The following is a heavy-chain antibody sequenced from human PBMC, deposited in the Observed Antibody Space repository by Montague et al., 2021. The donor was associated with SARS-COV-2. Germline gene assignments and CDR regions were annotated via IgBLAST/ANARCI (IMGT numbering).Heavy chain of an antibody. CDR2: IYYSGST. D-gene: IGHD3-9*01. CDR3: ARRSYDILTGYSIPNWFDP. Sequence: SETLSLTCTVSGGSISSSSYYWGWIRQPPGKGLEWIGSIYYSGSTYYNPSLKSRVTLSVATSKNQFSLKLSSVTAADTAVYYCARRSYDILTGYSIPNWFDPWGQGTLVTVSS. V-gene: IGHV4-39*01. CDR1: GGSISSSSYY. J-gene: IGHJ5*02.